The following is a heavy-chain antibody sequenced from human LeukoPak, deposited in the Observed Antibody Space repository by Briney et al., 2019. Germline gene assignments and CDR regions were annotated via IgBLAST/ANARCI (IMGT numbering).Heavy chain of an antibody. CDR1: GGPTSDYY. Sequence: SETLSLTCSVSGGPTSDYYWNWIRQPAGQGLEWLGRIYYTGNTAYNPSLESRLTMSLDTAKNQFSLKVTSVTAADTAVYYCARGGTLFTYFDSWGQGTLVTVSS. J-gene: IGHJ4*02. V-gene: IGHV4-4*07. D-gene: IGHD3-10*02. CDR3: ARGGTLFTYFDS. CDR2: IYYTGNT.